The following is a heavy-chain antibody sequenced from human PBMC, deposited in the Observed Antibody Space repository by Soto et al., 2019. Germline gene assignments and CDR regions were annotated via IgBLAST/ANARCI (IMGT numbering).Heavy chain of an antibody. Sequence: GASVKVSCKASGYTFTSYGSSWVRQATGQGLEWMGWISAYNGNTNYAQTLQGRVTMTTDTSTSTAYMELRSLRSDDTAVYYCARDGTTGLDRAFDIWGQGTMVTVSS. CDR1: GYTFTSYG. CDR3: ARDGTTGLDRAFDI. CDR2: ISAYNGNT. J-gene: IGHJ3*02. D-gene: IGHD4-17*01. V-gene: IGHV1-18*01.